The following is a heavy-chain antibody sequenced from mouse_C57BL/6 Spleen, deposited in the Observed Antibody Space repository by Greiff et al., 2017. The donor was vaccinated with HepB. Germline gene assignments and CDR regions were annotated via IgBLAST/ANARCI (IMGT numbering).Heavy chain of an antibody. CDR1: GYAFSSSW. CDR3: ARSGAMDY. V-gene: IGHV1-82*01. Sequence: LVKPGASVKISCKASGYAFSSSWMNWVKQRPGKGLEWIGRIYPGDGDTNYNGKFKGKATLTADKSSSTAYMQLSSLTSEDSAVYFCARSGAMDYWGQGTSVTVSS. J-gene: IGHJ4*01. D-gene: IGHD4-1*01. CDR2: IYPGDGDT.